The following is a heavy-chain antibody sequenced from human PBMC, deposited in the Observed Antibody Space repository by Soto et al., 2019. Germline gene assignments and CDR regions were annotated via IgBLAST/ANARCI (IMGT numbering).Heavy chain of an antibody. V-gene: IGHV1-2*04. CDR2: INPNSGGT. J-gene: IGHJ6*02. D-gene: IGHD6-19*01. CDR1: GYTFTGYY. CDR3: ARDRGIAVAGTKFLVDYYYYGMDV. Sequence: ASVKVSCKASGYTFTGYYMHWVRQAPGQGLEWMGWINPNSGGTNYAQKFQGWVTMTRDTSISTAYMELSRLRSDDTAVYYCARDRGIAVAGTKFLVDYYYYGMDVWGQGTTVTVS.